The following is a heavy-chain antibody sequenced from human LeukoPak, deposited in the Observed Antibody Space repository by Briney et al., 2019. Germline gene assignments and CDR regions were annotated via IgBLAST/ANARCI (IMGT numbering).Heavy chain of an antibody. Sequence: PSETLSLTCTVSGDSIITYYWSWIRQPPGKGLEWIGYMYYSGSTNYNPSLKSRVTISLDTSKNQISLKLSSVTAADTAVYYCARHFCSGGACFWFDSWGQGTLVTVSS. V-gene: IGHV4-59*08. CDR2: MYYSGST. J-gene: IGHJ5*01. CDR3: ARHFCSGGACFWFDS. CDR1: GDSIITYY. D-gene: IGHD2-15*01.